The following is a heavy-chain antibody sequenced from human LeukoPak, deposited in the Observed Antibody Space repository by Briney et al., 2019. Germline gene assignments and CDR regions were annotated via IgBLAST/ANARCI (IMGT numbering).Heavy chain of an antibody. J-gene: IGHJ4*02. Sequence: GGSLRLSCAASGLTVSSYMSWVRQAPGKGLEWVSVIYSGGSTYYADSVKGRFTISRDNSKNTLYLQMNSLRAEDTAVYYCARAYSSSWYRLDYWGQGTLVTVSS. CDR3: ARAYSSSWYRLDY. D-gene: IGHD6-13*01. V-gene: IGHV3-53*01. CDR2: IYSGGST. CDR1: GLTVSSY.